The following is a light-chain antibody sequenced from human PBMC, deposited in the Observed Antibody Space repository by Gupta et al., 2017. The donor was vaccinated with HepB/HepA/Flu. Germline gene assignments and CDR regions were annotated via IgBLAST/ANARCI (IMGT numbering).Light chain of an antibody. CDR3: QRYYDPPHIYT. V-gene: IGKV4-1*01. CDR2: WAS. J-gene: IGKJ2*01. CDR1: RSVLDSSNHKNY. Sequence: DIVMTQSPDSLSVSLSERATITCKSSRSVLDSSNHKNYLAWYKHEPGHRPKLLICWASSRGSGVPDRFSGSGSGTDFTLTISSLQAEDVAVYYCQRYYDPPHIYTFGQGTKLEI.